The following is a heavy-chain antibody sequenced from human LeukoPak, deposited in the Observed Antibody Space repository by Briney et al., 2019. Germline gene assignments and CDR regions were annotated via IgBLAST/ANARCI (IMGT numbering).Heavy chain of an antibody. D-gene: IGHD3-10*01. CDR2: INHSGST. V-gene: IGHV4-34*01. J-gene: IGHJ5*02. Sequence: PSETLSLTCAVYGGSFSGYYWSWIRQPPGKGLEWIGEINHSGSTNYNPSLKSRVTISVDTSKNQFSLKLSSVTAADTAVYYCARDNYGSGSYYNVIKYNWFDPWGQGTLVTVSS. CDR3: ARDNYGSGSYYNVIKYNWFDP. CDR1: GGSFSGYY.